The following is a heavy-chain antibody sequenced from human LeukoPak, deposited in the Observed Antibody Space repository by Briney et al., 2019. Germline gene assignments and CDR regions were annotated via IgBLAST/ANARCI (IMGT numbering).Heavy chain of an antibody. CDR3: ATDRDNSDWQKRFDS. V-gene: IGHV3-7*01. CDR2: INQDGSEI. CDR1: GFTFSTYW. Sequence: GGSLRLSCAASGFTFSTYWMNWYRQAPGKGLEWVGNINQDGSEINYVDSVRGRFTISRDNAKNSLHLQMNSLRAEDTAVYYCATDRDNSDWQKRFDSWGQGTLATVSS. J-gene: IGHJ4*02. D-gene: IGHD2-21*02.